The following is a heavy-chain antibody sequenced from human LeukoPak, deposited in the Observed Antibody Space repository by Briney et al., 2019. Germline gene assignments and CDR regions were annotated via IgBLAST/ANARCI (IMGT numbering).Heavy chain of an antibody. CDR3: AKDAGDYLDY. CDR1: GFTFSNFA. Sequence: GGSLRLSCAASGFTFSNFAIHWVRQAPGKGLEWVAVILYDGRNKYYGDSVEGRFTISRDNSKNTVYLEMNSLRAEDTAVYYCAKDAGDYLDYWGQGTLVTVSS. V-gene: IGHV3-30*18. D-gene: IGHD4-17*01. CDR2: ILYDGRNK. J-gene: IGHJ4*02.